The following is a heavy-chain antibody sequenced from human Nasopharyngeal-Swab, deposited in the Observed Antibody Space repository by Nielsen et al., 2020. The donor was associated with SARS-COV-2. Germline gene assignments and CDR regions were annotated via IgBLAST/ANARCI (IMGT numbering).Heavy chain of an antibody. V-gene: IGHV4-59*01. D-gene: IGHD5-24*01. CDR3: ARGAWGRDGYNLFDY. J-gene: IGHJ4*02. CDR2: IYYSGST. Sequence: SETLSLTCTVSGGSISSYYWSWIRRPPGKGLEWIGYIYYSGSTNYNPSLKSRVTISVDTSKNQFSLKLSSVTAADTAVYYCARGAWGRDGYNLFDYWGQGTLVTVSS. CDR1: GGSISSYY.